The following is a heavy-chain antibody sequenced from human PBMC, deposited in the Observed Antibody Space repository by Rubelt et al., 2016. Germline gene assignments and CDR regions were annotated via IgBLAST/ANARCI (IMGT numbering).Heavy chain of an antibody. CDR3: ARDFCSATTCFDS. Sequence: SGGVVVLPGGSLRLSCAASGFTFTTAGMTWIRQAPGKGLEWVSTIVYSGDHQYYADSVKGRFTVSRDNARNSLFLQMNSLRADDTAVYYCARDFCSATTCFDSWGQGTLVTVSS. CDR2: IVYSGDHQ. V-gene: IGHV3-21*01. J-gene: IGHJ4*02. D-gene: IGHD3-3*01. CDR1: GFTFTTAG.